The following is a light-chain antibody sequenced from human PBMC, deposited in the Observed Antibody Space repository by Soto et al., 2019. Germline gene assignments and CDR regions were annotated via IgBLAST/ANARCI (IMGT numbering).Light chain of an antibody. CDR2: AAY. CDR1: QSISSY. V-gene: IGKV1-39*01. J-gene: IGKJ2*01. CDR3: QQSYSTLYT. Sequence: DIQMTKSPSSLSASVGDRVTITCRASQSISSYLNWYQQKPGKAPKLLIYAAYSLQSGVPSRFSGSASGTDFTLTISSLQPEDFATYYCQQSYSTLYTFGQGTKLEIK.